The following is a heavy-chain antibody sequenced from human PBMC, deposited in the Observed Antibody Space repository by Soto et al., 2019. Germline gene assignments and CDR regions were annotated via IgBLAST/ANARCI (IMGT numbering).Heavy chain of an antibody. CDR1: GDSVSSNSAA. CDR3: ARERWLQTNRYYGMDV. J-gene: IGHJ6*02. Sequence: PSQTLSLTCAISGDSVSSNSAAWNWIRQSPSRGLEWLGRTYYRSKWYNDYAVSVKSRLTIDPDTSKNQFSLQLNSVTPEDTAVYYCARERWLQTNRYYGMDVWGQGTTVTVSS. D-gene: IGHD5-12*01. V-gene: IGHV6-1*01. CDR2: TYYRSKWYN.